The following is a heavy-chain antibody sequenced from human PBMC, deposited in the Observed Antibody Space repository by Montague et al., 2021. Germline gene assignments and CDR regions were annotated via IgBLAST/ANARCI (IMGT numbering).Heavy chain of an antibody. J-gene: IGHJ4*02. CDR1: GGAISSEGYY. CDR2: IYSSGST. D-gene: IGHD4-23*01. Sequence: TLSPTCNVSGGAISSEGYYWSWIRQHPGKGLEWIGYIYSSGSTYYSPSLESRITISVDTSQNQFSLRLTSVTAADTAVYFCASGNDYSGNCFDYWGQGTLVTVSS. V-gene: IGHV4-31*03. CDR3: ASGNDYSGNCFDY.